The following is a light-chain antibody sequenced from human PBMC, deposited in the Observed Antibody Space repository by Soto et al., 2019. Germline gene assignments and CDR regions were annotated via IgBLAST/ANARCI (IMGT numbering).Light chain of an antibody. V-gene: IGKV3-15*01. CDR3: QQFNNYPLT. CDR2: GAS. CDR1: QSVSNN. Sequence: EIVMTHSPATLSVSPGERATLSCRASQSVSNNLAWYQQKPGQAPRLLIYGASTRATAIPARFSGGGSGTEFTLTISSLQPDDFATYYCQQFNNYPLTFGGGTKVDIK. J-gene: IGKJ4*01.